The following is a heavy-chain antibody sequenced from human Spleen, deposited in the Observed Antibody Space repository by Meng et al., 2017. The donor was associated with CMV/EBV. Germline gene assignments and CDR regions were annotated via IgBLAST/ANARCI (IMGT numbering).Heavy chain of an antibody. V-gene: IGHV1-69*02. CDR2: IIPILGIA. D-gene: IGHD3-3*01. Sequence: SVKVSCKASGGTFSRYSISWVRQAPGQGLEWMGRIIPILGIANHAQKFQGRVTITADKSTSMAYMDLSSLRSEDTAVYYCARDSSPTITIFGGTYYGMDVWGQGTTVTVSS. CDR3: ARDSSPTITIFGGTYYGMDV. CDR1: GGTFSRYS. J-gene: IGHJ6*02.